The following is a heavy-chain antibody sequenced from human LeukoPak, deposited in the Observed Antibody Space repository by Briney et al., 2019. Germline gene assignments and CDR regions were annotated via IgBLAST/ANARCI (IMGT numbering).Heavy chain of an antibody. J-gene: IGHJ6*03. Sequence: SVKVSCKAPEATFTSIPVSWGGRPPDHGLKGLEGISPIFGTANYAQKFQGRVTITADESTSTAYMELSSLRSEDTAVYYCARDYSGSYSGPYYYYMDVWGKGTTVTISS. CDR3: ARDYSGSYSGPYYYYMDV. CDR1: EATFTSIP. D-gene: IGHD1-26*01. CDR2: ISPIFGTA. V-gene: IGHV1-69*01.